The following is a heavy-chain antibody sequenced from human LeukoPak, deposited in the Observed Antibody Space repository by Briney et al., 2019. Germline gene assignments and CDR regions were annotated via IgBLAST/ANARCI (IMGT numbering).Heavy chain of an antibody. J-gene: IGHJ4*02. CDR3: ARVPDNYDILTGYDTPLG. D-gene: IGHD3-9*01. CDR2: ISSSSSYI. Sequence: GGSLRLSCTASRFTFSNYSMNWVRQAPGKGLEWVSFISSSSSYIYYADSVKGRFTISRDNAKNSLYLQMNSLRVEDTAVYYCARVPDNYDILTGYDTPLGWGQETLDTVSS. CDR1: RFTFSNYS. V-gene: IGHV3-21*06.